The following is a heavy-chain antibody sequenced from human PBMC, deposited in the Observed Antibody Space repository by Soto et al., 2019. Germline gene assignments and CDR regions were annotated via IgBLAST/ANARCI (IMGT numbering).Heavy chain of an antibody. V-gene: IGHV4-59*01. CDR1: GGSIKYYY. Sequence: QVQLQESGPGLVKHSETLSRTCNVSGGSIKYYYWSWIRQSTGKGLEWIGNFYYSATTNYNPSLKSRVTISVDTSKNLFSLILSSVTAADTAVYYCARDRSNGWYGSPDYWGQGALVIVSS. CDR3: ARDRSNGWYGSPDY. J-gene: IGHJ4*02. D-gene: IGHD6-19*01. CDR2: FYYSATT.